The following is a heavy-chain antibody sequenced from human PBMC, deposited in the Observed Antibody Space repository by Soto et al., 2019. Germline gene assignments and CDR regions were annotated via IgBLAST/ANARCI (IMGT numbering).Heavy chain of an antibody. CDR1: GYTFTSYG. D-gene: IGHD6-19*01. CDR2: ISAYNGNT. Sequence: QVQLVQSGAEVKKPGASVKVSCKASGYTFTSYGISWARQAPGQGLEWMGWISAYNGNTNYAQKLQGRVTMTTDTSTSTAYMELRSLRSDDSAVYYCARVPGRTGVSSGWYYWGQGTLVTVSS. V-gene: IGHV1-18*01. J-gene: IGHJ4*02. CDR3: ARVPGRTGVSSGWYY.